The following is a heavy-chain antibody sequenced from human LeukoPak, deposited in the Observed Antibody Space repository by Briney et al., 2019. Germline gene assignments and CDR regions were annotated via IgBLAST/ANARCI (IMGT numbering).Heavy chain of an antibody. CDR1: GLTVTSNH. CDR2: IKSDGTT. V-gene: IGHV3-53*01. CDR3: ARLRRGY. J-gene: IGHJ4*02. Sequence: PGGSLRLSCAASGLTVTSNHMSWVRQAPGKGLEWVSLIKSDGTTGYADSVKGRFTISRGNSKNTLFLQMNSLRVEGTAVYYCARLRRGYWGRGTPVTVSS.